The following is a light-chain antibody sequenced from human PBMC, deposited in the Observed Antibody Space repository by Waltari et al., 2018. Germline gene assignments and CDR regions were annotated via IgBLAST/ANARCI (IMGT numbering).Light chain of an antibody. CDR2: GAY. Sequence: DIQLTQSPSPLSASVEDRVTITCRASQSISTYLNWYLQKPGKGLKLRIYGAYSLQSGAPSRFSGSGSGTDFTLTISSLQPEDFATYDCQQSYSTPFPFGPGTKVDIK. CDR1: QSISTY. J-gene: IGKJ3*01. V-gene: IGKV1-39*01. CDR3: QQSYSTPFP.